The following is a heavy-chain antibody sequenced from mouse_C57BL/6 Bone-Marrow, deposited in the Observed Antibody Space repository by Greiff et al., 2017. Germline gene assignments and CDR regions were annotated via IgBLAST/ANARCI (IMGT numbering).Heavy chain of an antibody. Sequence: VVESGAELVRPGSSVKLSCKDSYFAFMASAMHWVKQRPGHGLEWIGSFTMYSDATEYSENFKGKATLTANTSSSTAYMELSSLTSEDSAVYYCTRTPYNYDTPWFAYWGQGTLVTVSA. J-gene: IGHJ3*01. V-gene: IGHV1-49*01. CDR1: YFAFMASA. CDR3: TRTPYNYDTPWFAY. CDR2: FTMYSDAT. D-gene: IGHD1-3*01.